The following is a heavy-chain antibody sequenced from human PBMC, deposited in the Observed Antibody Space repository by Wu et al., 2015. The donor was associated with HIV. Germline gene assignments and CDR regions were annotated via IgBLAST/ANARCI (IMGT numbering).Heavy chain of an antibody. CDR3: GRVAGCSFTWCYWRMDV. CDR2: IMTSNGNT. J-gene: IGHJ6*02. CDR1: GYNFTNYG. Sequence: QVRLVQSGPEVKKPGASVKVSCKASGYNFTNYGISWVRQAPGQGLEWMGWIMTSNGNTKYAQKFQGRVTMTTDTSTSTAYMELRSLRFDDTAVYYCGRVAGCSFTWCYWRMDVWGQGTTVIVSS. D-gene: IGHD2-2*01. V-gene: IGHV1-18*01.